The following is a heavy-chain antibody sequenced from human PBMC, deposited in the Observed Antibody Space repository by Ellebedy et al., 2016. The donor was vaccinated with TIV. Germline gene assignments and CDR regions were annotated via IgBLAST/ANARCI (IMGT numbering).Heavy chain of an antibody. CDR2: ISHSSITI. CDR3: ARDMGWGNERINDAFDI. CDR1: GFNLDTYS. V-gene: IGHV3-48*04. Sequence: PGGSLRLSCAASGFNLDTYSMNWVRQAPGKGLEWLSYISHSSITIHYADSVRGRFTVSRDNTKNSVYLQMNSLRAEDTSIYYCARDMGWGNERINDAFDIWGQGTMVTVSS. J-gene: IGHJ3*02. D-gene: IGHD7-27*01.